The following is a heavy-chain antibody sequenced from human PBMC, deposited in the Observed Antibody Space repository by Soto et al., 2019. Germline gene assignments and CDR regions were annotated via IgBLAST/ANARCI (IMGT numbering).Heavy chain of an antibody. CDR1: GGTFCSYT. CDR2: VIPILGIA. V-gene: IGHV1-69*02. CDR3: VRDRLERVTTHTYYYYLDV. Sequence: VQLVQSGAEVMKPGSSVMVSCKASGGTFCSYTVCWVRQASGQGREWMGRVIPILGIANYAQKFQGRVTITADKSTSPAYEELSSLRPDVTAVYHCVRDRLERVTTHTYYYYLDVWGKGTTLTPSS. J-gene: IGHJ6*03. D-gene: IGHD4-17*01.